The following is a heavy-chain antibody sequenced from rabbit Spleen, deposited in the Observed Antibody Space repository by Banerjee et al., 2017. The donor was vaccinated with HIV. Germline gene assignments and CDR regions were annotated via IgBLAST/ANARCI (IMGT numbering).Heavy chain of an antibody. J-gene: IGHJ4*01. CDR1: GLDFSSSYW. CDR2: IHTGNSGST. CDR3: ARDPTDSWGL. Sequence: QSLEESGGDLVKPGASLTLTCTASGLDFSSSYWMCWVRQAPGKGLELVACIHTGNSGSTYYASWAKGRFTISKTSSTTVTLQMTSLTAADTATYFCARDPTDSWGLWGPGTLVTVS. V-gene: IGHV1S40*01. D-gene: IGHD6-1*01.